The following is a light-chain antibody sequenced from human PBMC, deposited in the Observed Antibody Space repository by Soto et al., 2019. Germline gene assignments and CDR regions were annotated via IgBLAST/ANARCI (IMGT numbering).Light chain of an antibody. CDR2: AAS. J-gene: IGKJ5*01. CDR1: QGISSY. V-gene: IGKV1-9*01. Sequence: VGDRVTITCRASQGISSYLAWYQQKPGKAPNLLIYAASTLQSGVPSRFSGSGSGTDFTLTISSLQSEDFATYYCQQLNSYPITFGQGTRLEIK. CDR3: QQLNSYPIT.